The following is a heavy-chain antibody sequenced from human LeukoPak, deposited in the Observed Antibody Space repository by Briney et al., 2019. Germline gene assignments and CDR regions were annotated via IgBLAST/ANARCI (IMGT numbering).Heavy chain of an antibody. J-gene: IGHJ4*02. CDR2: ISYDGSNK. Sequence: GGSLRLSCAASGFTFSSYGMHWVRQAPGKGLEWVAVISYDGSNKYYADSVKGRFTISRDNSKNTLYLQMNSLRAEDTAVYYCAKDEVYDSSGYYLDYWGQGTLVTVSS. V-gene: IGHV3-30*18. CDR1: GFTFSSYG. D-gene: IGHD3-22*01. CDR3: AKDEVYDSSGYYLDY.